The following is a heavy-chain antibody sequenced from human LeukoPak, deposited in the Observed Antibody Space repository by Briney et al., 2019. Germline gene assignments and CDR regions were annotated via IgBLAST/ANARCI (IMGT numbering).Heavy chain of an antibody. D-gene: IGHD4-23*01. V-gene: IGHV4-59*01. Sequence: SETLSLTRSVSGGSIRNYYWSWIRQPPGKGLEWIGFIFHSGNSNYNPSLKSRVTISIDTSKNQFSLKLSSVTAADTAVYYCAREVVTVRYFDLWGRGTLVTVSS. CDR3: AREVVTVRYFDL. J-gene: IGHJ2*01. CDR2: IFHSGNS. CDR1: GGSIRNYY.